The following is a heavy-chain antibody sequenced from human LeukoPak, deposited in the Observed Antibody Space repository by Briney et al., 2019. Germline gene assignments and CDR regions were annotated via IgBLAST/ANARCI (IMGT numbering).Heavy chain of an antibody. CDR2: ISWNGGST. J-gene: IGHJ4*02. V-gene: IGHV3-20*01. CDR1: GFTFDDYG. D-gene: IGHD6-19*01. Sequence: PGGSLRLSCAASGFTFDDYGMSWVRQAPGKGLEWVSGISWNGGSTGYAESVKGRFTIYRDNAKNSLYLQMNSLRAEDTALYHCARDGSSGWYSDYWGQGTLITVSS. CDR3: ARDGSSGWYSDY.